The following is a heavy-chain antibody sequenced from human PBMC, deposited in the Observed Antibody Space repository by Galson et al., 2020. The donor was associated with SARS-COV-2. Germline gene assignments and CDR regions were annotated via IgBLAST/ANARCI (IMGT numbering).Heavy chain of an antibody. V-gene: IGHV4-59*01. CDR2: IYYSGSA. Sequence: SQTLSLTCRVSGGSISGYYWSWIRQPPGKGLEWIGHIYYSGSASYNPSLKSRVTMSLDTSKNQISLKLSSVTAADTAVYYCTRRLGGYMNQFDYWGQGTQVTVSS. D-gene: IGHD1-1*01. J-gene: IGHJ4*02. CDR3: TRRLGGYMNQFDY. CDR1: GGSISGYY.